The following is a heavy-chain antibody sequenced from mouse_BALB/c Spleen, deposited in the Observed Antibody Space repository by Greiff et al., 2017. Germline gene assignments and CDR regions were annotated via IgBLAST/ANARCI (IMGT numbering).Heavy chain of an antibody. J-gene: IGHJ2*01. Sequence: EVQLVESGPELVKPGASVKISCKASGYTFTDYNMHWVKQSHGKSLEWIGYIYPYNGGTGYNQKFKSKATLTVDNSSSTAYMELRSLTSEDSAVYYCATGPTGLFDYWGQGTTLTVSS. D-gene: IGHD4-1*02. CDR1: GYTFTDYN. CDR3: ATGPTGLFDY. V-gene: IGHV1S29*02. CDR2: IYPYNGGT.